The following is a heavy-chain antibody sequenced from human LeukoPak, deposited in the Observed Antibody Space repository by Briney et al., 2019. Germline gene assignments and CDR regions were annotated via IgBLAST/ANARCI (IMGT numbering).Heavy chain of an antibody. CDR3: VKPLLFIRGLGDN. CDR1: GFIFSDYW. J-gene: IGHJ4*02. D-gene: IGHD3-10*01. Sequence: PGGSLRLSCAASGFIFSDYWMSWVRQAPGKGLEWVANIKQDGSEIFYVESVKGRFTISRDNAKNSLYLEMGSLRAEDTAVYYCVKPLLFIRGLGDNWGQGTLVTVSS. CDR2: IKQDGSEI. V-gene: IGHV3-7*01.